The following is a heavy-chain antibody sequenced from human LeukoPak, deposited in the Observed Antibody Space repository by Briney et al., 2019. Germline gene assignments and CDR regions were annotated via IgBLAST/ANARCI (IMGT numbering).Heavy chain of an antibody. D-gene: IGHD3-3*01. J-gene: IGHJ4*02. CDR1: GGSISSSSYY. V-gene: IGHV4-39*01. CDR2: ISYSGST. CDR3: ARHSGDFWSAYGY. Sequence: SETLSLTCTVSGGSISSSSYYWGWIRQPPGKGLEWIGCISYSGSTYYNPSLKGRVTISVDTSKNQFSLKLSSVTAADTTVYSCARHSGDFWSAYGYWGQGTLVTVSS.